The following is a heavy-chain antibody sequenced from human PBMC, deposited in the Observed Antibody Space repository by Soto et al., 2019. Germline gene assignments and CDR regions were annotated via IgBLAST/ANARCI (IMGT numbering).Heavy chain of an antibody. CDR3: ARDRYYDRDDAFDI. D-gene: IGHD3-22*01. CDR2: VSTYNGNT. CDR1: GYTFASYG. J-gene: IGHJ3*02. Sequence: ASVKVSCKASGYTFASYGISWLRQAPGQGLEWLGWVSTYNGNTNYAQKLQGRVTMTTDTSTSTAYMELRSLRSDDTAVYYCARDRYYDRDDAFDIWGQGTMVTVSS. V-gene: IGHV1-18*01.